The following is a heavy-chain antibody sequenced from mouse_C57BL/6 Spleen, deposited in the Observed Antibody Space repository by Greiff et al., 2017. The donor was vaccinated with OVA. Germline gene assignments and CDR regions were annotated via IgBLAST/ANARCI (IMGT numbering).Heavy chain of an antibody. J-gene: IGHJ3*01. D-gene: IGHD2-4*01. V-gene: IGHV1-82*01. CDR1: GYAFSSSW. CDR3: AREGGYYDYAFAY. Sequence: QVQLQQSGPELVKPGASVKISCKASGYAFSSSWMNWVKQRPGKGLEWIGRIYPGDGDTNYNGKFKGKATLTADKSSSTAYMQLSSLTSEDSAVYFCAREGGYYDYAFAYWGQGTLVTVSA. CDR2: IYPGDGDT.